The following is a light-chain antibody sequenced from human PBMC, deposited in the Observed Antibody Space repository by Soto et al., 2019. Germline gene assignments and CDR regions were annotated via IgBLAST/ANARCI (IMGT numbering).Light chain of an antibody. Sequence: IQMTQSPSSLSASVGDRVTITCRASQSISTYLNWYHQKPGKAPKFLIYAASSLQSGVPSRFSGSGSGTDFTLTISSLQPEDFATYYCQQTYNTPPTFGQGTKVEIK. CDR2: AAS. V-gene: IGKV1-39*01. CDR3: QQTYNTPPT. CDR1: QSISTY. J-gene: IGKJ1*01.